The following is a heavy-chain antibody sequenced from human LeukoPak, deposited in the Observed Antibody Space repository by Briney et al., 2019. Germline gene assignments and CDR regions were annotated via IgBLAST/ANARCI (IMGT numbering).Heavy chain of an antibody. V-gene: IGHV3-48*04. CDR3: ARVPPCGGDCYSRGDYYYYGMDV. J-gene: IGHJ6*02. D-gene: IGHD2-21*02. Sequence: PGGSLRLSCAASGFTFSSYSMNWVRQAPGKGLEWVSYISSSSSTIYYADSVKGRFTISRDNAKNSLYLQMNSLRAEDTAVYYCARVPPCGGDCYSRGDYYYYGMDVWGQGTTVTVSS. CDR1: GFTFSSYS. CDR2: ISSSSSTI.